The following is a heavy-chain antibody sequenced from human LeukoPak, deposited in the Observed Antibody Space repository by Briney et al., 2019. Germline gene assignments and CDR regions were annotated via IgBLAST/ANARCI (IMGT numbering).Heavy chain of an antibody. J-gene: IGHJ4*02. D-gene: IGHD2-15*01. CDR1: GCSFINYG. CDR2: VSAYADNT. CDR3: ARDCIGCHGFDS. Sequence: GASVKVSCKTSGCSFINYGITWVRQAPGQGLEWMGWVSAYADNTNYVQKFQGRVSMTTDTSTNTAYMELRSLRPDDTAVYYCARDCIGCHGFDSWGQGTLVTVSS. V-gene: IGHV1-18*01.